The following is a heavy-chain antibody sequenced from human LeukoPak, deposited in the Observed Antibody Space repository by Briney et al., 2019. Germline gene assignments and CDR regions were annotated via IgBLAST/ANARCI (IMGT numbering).Heavy chain of an antibody. CDR1: GGSISSYY. CDR2: IYYSGST. Sequence: SETLSLTCTVSGGSISSYYWSWIRQPPGKGLEWIGYIYYSGSTYYNPSLKSRVTISVDTSKNQFSLKLSSVTAADTAVYYCALDVGATNGRFDPWGQGTLVTVSS. V-gene: IGHV4-59*06. D-gene: IGHD1-26*01. J-gene: IGHJ5*02. CDR3: ALDVGATNGRFDP.